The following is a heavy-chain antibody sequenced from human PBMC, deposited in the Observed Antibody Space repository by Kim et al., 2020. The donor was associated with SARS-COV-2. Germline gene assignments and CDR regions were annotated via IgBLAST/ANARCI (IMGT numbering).Heavy chain of an antibody. CDR1: GGSFSGYY. CDR2: INHSGST. J-gene: IGHJ4*02. CDR3: ARWGWQPVALDY. Sequence: SQTLSLTCAVYGGSFSGYYWSWIRQPPGKGLEWIGEINHSGSTNYNPSLKSRVTISVDTSKNQFSLKLSSVTAADTAVYYCARWGWQPVALDYWGQGTLVTVSS. D-gene: IGHD2-15*01. V-gene: IGHV4-34*01.